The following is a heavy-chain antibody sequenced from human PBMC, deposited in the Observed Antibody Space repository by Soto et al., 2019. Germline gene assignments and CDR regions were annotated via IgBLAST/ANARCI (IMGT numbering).Heavy chain of an antibody. CDR3: ARRYGSCFDY. V-gene: IGHV4-39*01. D-gene: IGHD5-18*01. Sequence: TLDPTFPFDSSPFPSLTYYWGWMRQPPGKGLEWIASFFIGGNTYYNPSLKSRVTISVDTSKNQFSLKLSSVTAADTAAYYCARRYGSCFDYWGQG. CDR2: FFIGGNT. J-gene: IGHJ4*02. CDR1: SSPFPSLTYY.